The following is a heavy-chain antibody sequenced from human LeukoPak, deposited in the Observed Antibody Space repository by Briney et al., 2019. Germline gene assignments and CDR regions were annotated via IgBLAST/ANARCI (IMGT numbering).Heavy chain of an antibody. Sequence: GGSLRLSCTASGFMFSSYGMHWVRQAPGKGLDWMSYIQHDGSEQFYADSVKRRFTISRDNSKNTVYLQMNSLRAEDTALYYCAKFDTVMVNHDAFDIWGQGTMVTVSS. J-gene: IGHJ3*02. CDR2: IQHDGSEQ. CDR3: AKFDTVMVNHDAFDI. CDR1: GFMFSSYG. V-gene: IGHV3-30*02. D-gene: IGHD5-18*01.